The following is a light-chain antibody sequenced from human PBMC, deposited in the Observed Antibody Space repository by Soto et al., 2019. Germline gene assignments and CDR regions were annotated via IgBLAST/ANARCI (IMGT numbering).Light chain of an antibody. J-gene: IGLJ1*01. V-gene: IGLV1-47*02. CDR1: SSNIGSHS. CDR2: IDN. Sequence: QSVLTQPPSASRTPGQRVTISCSGSSSNIGSHSVYWYQQLPGAAPKLLIYIDNQRPSGVPDRFSGSKSGTSASLAISGLRSEDEADYYCATWDDSLSGYVFGTGTQLTVL. CDR3: ATWDDSLSGYV.